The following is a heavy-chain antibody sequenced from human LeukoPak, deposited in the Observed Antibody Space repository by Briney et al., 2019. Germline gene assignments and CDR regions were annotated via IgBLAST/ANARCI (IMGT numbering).Heavy chain of an antibody. V-gene: IGHV3-23*01. Sequence: GGSLRLSCTASAFAFNKYAMSWFRQAQVKGLHRVSGFSASGGSTYYADSVKGRFYISRDNFNNTLYLQMIGLRAEDSAMYYCTQHDYADFSWFFDLWGRGTLVTVSS. D-gene: IGHD4-17*01. CDR2: FSASGGST. J-gene: IGHJ2*01. CDR3: TQHDYADFSWFFDL. CDR1: AFAFNKYA.